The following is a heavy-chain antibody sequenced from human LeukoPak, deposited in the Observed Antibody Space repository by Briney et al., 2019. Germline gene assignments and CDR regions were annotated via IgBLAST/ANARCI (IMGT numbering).Heavy chain of an antibody. V-gene: IGHV3-11*06. CDR3: ARLGSIAAAGTPDY. J-gene: IGHJ4*02. CDR2: ISGSTTYT. D-gene: IGHD6-13*01. Sequence: GESLRLSCAASGFTFSDYYMSWIRQAPGKGLEWVSYISGSTTYTTYADSVKGRFTISRDNAKNSLYLQMNSLRGEDTAVYYCARLGSIAAAGTPDYWGQGTLVTVSS. CDR1: GFTFSDYY.